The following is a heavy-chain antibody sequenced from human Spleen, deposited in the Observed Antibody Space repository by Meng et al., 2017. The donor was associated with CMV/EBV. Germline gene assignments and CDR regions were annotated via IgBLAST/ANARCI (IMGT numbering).Heavy chain of an antibody. Sequence: SETLSLTCTVSGYSISSGYYWGWVRQPPGKGLEWIGSIYHSGSTYYNPSLKSRVTISVDTSKNQFSLRLTSVTASDTAVYYCARLSLHDYYYAMDVWGQGTTVTVSS. V-gene: IGHV4-38-2*02. CDR1: GYSISSGYY. J-gene: IGHJ6*02. CDR2: IYHSGST. CDR3: ARLSLHDYYYAMDV.